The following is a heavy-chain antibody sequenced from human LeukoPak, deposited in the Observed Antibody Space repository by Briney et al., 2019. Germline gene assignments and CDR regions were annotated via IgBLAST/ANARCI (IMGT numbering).Heavy chain of an antibody. Sequence: SETLSLTCTLSGGSISSSSYYWGWIRQPPGKGLEWIGSIYYSGSTYYNPSLKSRVTISVDTSKTQFSLKLSSVSAADTAVYYCASLGYYYYYMDDRGKGTTVTVSS. CDR3: ASLGYYYYYMDD. V-gene: IGHV4-39*01. J-gene: IGHJ6*03. CDR2: IYYSGST. CDR1: GGSISSSSYY.